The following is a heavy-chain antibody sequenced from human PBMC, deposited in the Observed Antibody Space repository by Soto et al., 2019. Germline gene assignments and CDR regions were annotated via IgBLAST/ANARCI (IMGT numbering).Heavy chain of an antibody. CDR1: GFTFSSHG. J-gene: IGHJ4*02. Sequence: QVQLVESGGGVVQPGRSLRLSCAASGFTFSSHGMHWVRQAPGKGLEWVAVISNDGSNKYYADSVKGRFTISRDNSKNVVYLQMKSLRAEDMAVYYCAKEWVYDSSGWYFDCWGQGTLVTVSS. V-gene: IGHV3-30*18. CDR2: ISNDGSNK. D-gene: IGHD3-22*01. CDR3: AKEWVYDSSGWYFDC.